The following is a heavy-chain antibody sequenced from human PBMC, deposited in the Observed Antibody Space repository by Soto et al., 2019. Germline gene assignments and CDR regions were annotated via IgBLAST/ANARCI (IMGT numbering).Heavy chain of an antibody. CDR3: ARRSYYYGMDV. CDR2: IYYSGST. J-gene: IGHJ6*02. Sequence: SETLSLTCTVSCGSVSSGSYYWSWIRQPPGKGLEWIGYIYYSGSTNYNPSLKSRVTISVDTSKNQFSLKLSSVTAADTAVYYCARRSYYYGMDVWGQGTTVTVSS. CDR1: CGSVSSGSYY. V-gene: IGHV4-61*01.